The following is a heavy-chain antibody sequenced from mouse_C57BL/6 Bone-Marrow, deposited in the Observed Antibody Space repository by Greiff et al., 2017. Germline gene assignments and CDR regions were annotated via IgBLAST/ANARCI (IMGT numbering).Heavy chain of an antibody. V-gene: IGHV1-61*01. CDR3: ARGWYYFDY. J-gene: IGHJ2*01. Sequence: QVQLQQPGAELVRPGSSVKLSCKASGYTFTSYWMDWVKQRPGQGLEWIGNIYPSDSETHYNQKFTDKATLTVDKSSSTAYMQLSSLTSEDSAVYYCARGWYYFDYWGQGTTLTVSS. CDR2: IYPSDSET. CDR1: GYTFTSYW.